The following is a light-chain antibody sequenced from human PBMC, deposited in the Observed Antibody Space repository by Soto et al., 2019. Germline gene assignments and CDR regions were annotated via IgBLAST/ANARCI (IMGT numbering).Light chain of an antibody. CDR3: QQYNSWT. CDR1: QSISSW. J-gene: IGKJ1*01. Sequence: DIQMTQSPSTLSASVGDRGTIICRASQSISSWLAWYQQKPGKAPKLLIYKASSLESGVPSRFSGSGSGTEFTLTISSLQPDDFATYYCQQYNSWTFGQGTKVDI. V-gene: IGKV1-5*03. CDR2: KAS.